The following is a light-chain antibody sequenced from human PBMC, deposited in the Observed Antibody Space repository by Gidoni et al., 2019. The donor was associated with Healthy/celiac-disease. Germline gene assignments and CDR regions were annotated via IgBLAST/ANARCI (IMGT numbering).Light chain of an antibody. CDR2: DAS. CDR3: QQYDNLRYT. V-gene: IGKV1-33*01. Sequence: EIQMTKSPSSLSASVGDRVTITCQASQDISNYLNWYQQKPGKAPKLLIYDASNLETGVPSRFSGSGSGTDFTFTISSLQPEDIATYYCQQYDNLRYTFGQGTKLEIK. J-gene: IGKJ2*01. CDR1: QDISNY.